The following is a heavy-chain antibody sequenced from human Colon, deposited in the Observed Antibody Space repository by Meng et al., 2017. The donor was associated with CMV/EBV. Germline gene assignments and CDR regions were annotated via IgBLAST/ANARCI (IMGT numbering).Heavy chain of an antibody. CDR1: GYTFTGYY. Sequence: QAQLGQAGAEVKKPGASVKVSCKAFGYTFTGYYMHWVRQAPGQGLEWMGWINPNSGGTNYAQKFQGRVTMTRDTSISTAYMELSRLRSDDTAVYYCATVSSGYYLYFQHWGQGTLVTVSS. J-gene: IGHJ1*01. CDR2: INPNSGGT. CDR3: ATVSSGYYLYFQH. D-gene: IGHD3-22*01. V-gene: IGHV1-2*02.